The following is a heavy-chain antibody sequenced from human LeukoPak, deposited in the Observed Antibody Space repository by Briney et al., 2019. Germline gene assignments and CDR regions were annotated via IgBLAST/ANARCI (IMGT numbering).Heavy chain of an antibody. CDR1: GGSISSYY. Sequence: SETLSLTCTVSGGSISSYYWSWIRQPPGKGLEWIGYIYYSGSTNYNPSLKSRVTISVDTSKNQFSLKLSSVTAADTDVYYCASGWYDYFDYWGQGTLVTVSS. D-gene: IGHD6-19*01. CDR3: ASGWYDYFDY. J-gene: IGHJ4*02. V-gene: IGHV4-59*01. CDR2: IYYSGST.